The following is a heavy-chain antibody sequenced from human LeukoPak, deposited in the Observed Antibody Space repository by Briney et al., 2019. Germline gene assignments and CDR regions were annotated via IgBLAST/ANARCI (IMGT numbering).Heavy chain of an antibody. CDR2: INHSGST. CDR1: GGSFSGYY. J-gene: IGHJ6*02. Sequence: PSETLSLTCAVYGGSFSGYYWSWIHQPPGKGLEWIGEINHSGSTNYNPSLKSRVTISVDTSKNQFSLKLSSVTAADTAVYYCARSVGVGSSWAYYYYYGMDVWGQGTTVTVSS. V-gene: IGHV4-34*01. D-gene: IGHD6-13*01. CDR3: ARSVGVGSSWAYYYYYGMDV.